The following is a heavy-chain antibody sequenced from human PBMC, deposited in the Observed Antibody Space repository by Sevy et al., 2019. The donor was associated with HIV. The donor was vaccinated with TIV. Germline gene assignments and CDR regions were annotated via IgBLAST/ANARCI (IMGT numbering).Heavy chain of an antibody. D-gene: IGHD2-2*01. J-gene: IGHJ5*02. CDR1: GGSISSSSYY. V-gene: IGHV4-39*01. CDR2: IYYSGST. CDR3: ARQDIVVVPAATPPGGGTFDP. Sequence: SETLSLTCTVSGGSISSSSYYWGWIRQPPGKGLEWIGSIYYSGSTYYNPSLKSRVTISVDTSKNQFSLKVSSVTAADTAVYYCARQDIVVVPAATPPGGGTFDPWGQGTLVTVSS.